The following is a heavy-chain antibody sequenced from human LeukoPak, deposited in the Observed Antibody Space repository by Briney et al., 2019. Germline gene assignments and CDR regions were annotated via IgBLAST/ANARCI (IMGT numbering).Heavy chain of an antibody. V-gene: IGHV4-39*01. Sequence: KPSETLSLTCTVPGGSLSSSSYYWGWIRPPPGKGLGWIGSIYYSGSTYYNPSLKSRVTISVDTSKNQFSLKLSSVTAADTAVYYCARHGRDGDYVAYWGQGTLVTVSS. D-gene: IGHD4-17*01. CDR3: ARHGRDGDYVAY. J-gene: IGHJ4*02. CDR1: GGSLSSSSYY. CDR2: IYYSGST.